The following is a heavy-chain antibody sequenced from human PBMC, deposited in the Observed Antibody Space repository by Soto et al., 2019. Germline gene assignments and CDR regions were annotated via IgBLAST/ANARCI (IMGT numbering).Heavy chain of an antibody. V-gene: IGHV3-23*01. CDR3: KKRVEYSSSWAYFDY. CDR2: ITDSGSST. J-gene: IGHJ4*02. D-gene: IGHD6-6*01. CDR1: GFTFSSYA. Sequence: GGSLRLSCAASGFTFSSYAMTWVRQAPGKGLEWVSSITDSGSSTFYGDSVKGRFTISRDNSKNTLYLQMNSLRAEDTAVYYCKKRVEYSSSWAYFDYWGQGTLVTVSS.